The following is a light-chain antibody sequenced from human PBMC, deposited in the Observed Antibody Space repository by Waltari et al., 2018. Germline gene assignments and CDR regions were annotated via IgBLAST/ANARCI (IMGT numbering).Light chain of an antibody. CDR1: SSNVGKND. V-gene: IGLV1-51*01. CDR3: GTWDSSLSAGV. Sequence: QSVLTQPPSVSAAPGQMVAISCSGSSSNVGKNDVCWYQQFPGTAPKLLIYENTRRPSGMPDRFAGSKSGTSATLGITGLQPGDEADYYCGTWDSSLSAGVFGGGTKLIVL. J-gene: IGLJ2*01. CDR2: ENT.